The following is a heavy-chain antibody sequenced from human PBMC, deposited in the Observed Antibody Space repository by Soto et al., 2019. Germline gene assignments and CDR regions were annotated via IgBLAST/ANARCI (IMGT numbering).Heavy chain of an antibody. CDR2: ISSTTNYI. CDR1: EFTFTRYS. CDR3: ARESEDLTSNFDY. J-gene: IGHJ4*02. Sequence: GGSLRLSCAASEFTFTRYSMNWVRQAPGKGLEWVSSISSTTNYIYYGDYMKGRFTISRDKAKNSLYLEMNSLRADDTAVYYCARESEDLTSNFDYWGQGTLVTVSS. V-gene: IGHV3-21*04.